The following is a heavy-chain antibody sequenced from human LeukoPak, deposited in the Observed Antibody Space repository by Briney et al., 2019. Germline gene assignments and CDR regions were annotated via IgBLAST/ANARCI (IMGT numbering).Heavy chain of an antibody. D-gene: IGHD3-10*01. Sequence: SESLSLACTVSGHSISSGGYEWGWLRQHRGKGLEWIGDMYYSGSTYDNRSRKSQITITVDTAKNEFSLKLSSVTAAVTAVYYSARSHKTFYYYGSGSLSWFDPWGQGTLVTVSS. CDR1: GHSISSGGYE. CDR3: ARSHKTFYYYGSGSLSWFDP. J-gene: IGHJ5*02. V-gene: IGHV4-31*01. CDR2: MYYSGST.